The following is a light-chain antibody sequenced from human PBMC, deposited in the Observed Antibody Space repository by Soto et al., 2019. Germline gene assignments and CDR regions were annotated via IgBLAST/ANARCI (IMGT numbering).Light chain of an antibody. CDR3: QQYGSSPPYT. CDR2: GAS. V-gene: IGKV3-20*01. CDR1: QRVSSNY. J-gene: IGKJ2*01. Sequence: EIVLTQSPGTLSLSPGERATLSCRAGQRVSSNYLAWYQQKPGQAPRLLIYGASSRATGIPDRFSGSGSGTDFTLSISSLESEDFAVYYCQQYGSSPPYTFGQGTKLEIK.